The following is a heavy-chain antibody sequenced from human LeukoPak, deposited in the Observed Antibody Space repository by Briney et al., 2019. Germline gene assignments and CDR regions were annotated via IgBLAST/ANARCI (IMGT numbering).Heavy chain of an antibody. Sequence: ASVKVSCKASGYTFTSYGISWVRQAPGQGLEWMGWISAYNGNTNYAQKLQGRVTMTTDTSTSTAYMELSSLRSEDTAVHYCASSKSGSYLNYFDYWGQGTLVTVPS. CDR1: GYTFTSYG. D-gene: IGHD1-26*01. CDR3: ASSKSGSYLNYFDY. CDR2: ISAYNGNT. V-gene: IGHV1-18*01. J-gene: IGHJ4*02.